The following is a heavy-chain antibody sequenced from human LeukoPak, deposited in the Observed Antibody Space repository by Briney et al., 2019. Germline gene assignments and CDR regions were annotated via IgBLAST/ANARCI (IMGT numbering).Heavy chain of an antibody. V-gene: IGHV3-23*01. CDR2: LSGSGGST. Sequence: PGGSLRLSCAASGFTFSSYAMSWVRQAPGKGLEWVSGLSGSGGSTYYADSVKGRFTISRDNSKNTLYLQMNSLRAEDTAVYYCAKTLSNYFYYYGMDVWGQGTTVTVSS. D-gene: IGHD2/OR15-2a*01. CDR3: AKTLSNYFYYYGMDV. J-gene: IGHJ6*02. CDR1: GFTFSSYA.